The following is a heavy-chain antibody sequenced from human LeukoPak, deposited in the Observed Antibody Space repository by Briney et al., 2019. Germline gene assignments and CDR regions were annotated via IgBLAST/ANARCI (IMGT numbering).Heavy chain of an antibody. D-gene: IGHD6-19*01. V-gene: IGHV3-23*01. J-gene: IGHJ4*02. Sequence: PGGSLRLSCAASGFTFSNSAMTWVRQAPGKGLEWVSAISGSGGSTYYADSVKGRFTISRDNSKNTLYLQMNSLRAEDTAVYYCAKDKPLGYSSGWYPYYFDYWGQGTLVTVSS. CDR3: AKDKPLGYSSGWYPYYFDY. CDR2: ISGSGGST. CDR1: GFTFSNSA.